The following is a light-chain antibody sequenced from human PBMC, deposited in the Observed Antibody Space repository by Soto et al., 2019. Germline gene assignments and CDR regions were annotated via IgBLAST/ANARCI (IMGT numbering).Light chain of an antibody. Sequence: QSVLAQPPSVSGAPGQRVTISCTGSNSNIGAGYDVHWYQQLPGTAPKLLIYGNINRPSGVPDRFSGSKSGTSASLAITGLQAEDEADYYCQSYDSRLNGYVFGTGTKLTVL. CDR3: QSYDSRLNGYV. V-gene: IGLV1-40*01. J-gene: IGLJ1*01. CDR1: NSNIGAGYD. CDR2: GNI.